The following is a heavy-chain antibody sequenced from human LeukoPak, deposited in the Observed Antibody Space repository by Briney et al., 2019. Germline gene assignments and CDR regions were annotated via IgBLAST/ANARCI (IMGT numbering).Heavy chain of an antibody. CDR2: INPDGSQK. Sequence: PGGSLRLSCEASGFTFSGNWMSWVRQAPGKGLEWVASINPDGSQKLYVDSVKGRFTISRDNTKSSLYLQMTSLGAEDTAIYYCAKLLGTATTYDSWGQGTRVTVSS. J-gene: IGHJ4*02. CDR3: AKLLGTATTYDS. D-gene: IGHD5-24*01. CDR1: GFTFSGNW. V-gene: IGHV3-7*01.